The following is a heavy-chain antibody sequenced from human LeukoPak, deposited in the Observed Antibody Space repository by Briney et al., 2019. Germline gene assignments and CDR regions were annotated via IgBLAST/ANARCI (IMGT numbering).Heavy chain of an antibody. CDR3: ARAGGYHYYDSSGYYSFDY. V-gene: IGHV1-2*02. CDR1: GYTFTGYY. J-gene: IGHJ4*02. Sequence: ASVKVSCKASGYTFTGYYMHWVRQAPGQGLEWMGWVNPISGGTNYAQKFQGRVTMTRDTSISTAYMELSGLRSDDTAVYYCARAGGYHYYDSSGYYSFDYWGQGTLVTVSS. D-gene: IGHD3-22*01. CDR2: VNPISGGT.